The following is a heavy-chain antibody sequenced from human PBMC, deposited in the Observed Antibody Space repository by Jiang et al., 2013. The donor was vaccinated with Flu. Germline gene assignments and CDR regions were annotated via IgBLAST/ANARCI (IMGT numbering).Heavy chain of an antibody. CDR1: GYTFTSYG. CDR3: ARDITTMVRGVLPRGLGY. V-gene: IGHV1-18*01. Sequence: GAEVKKPGASVKVSCKASGYTFTSYGISWVRQAPGQGLEWMGWISAYNGNTNYAQKLQGRVTMTTDTSTSTAYMELRSLRSDDTAVYYCARDITTMVRGVLPRGLGYWGQGTLVTVSS. D-gene: IGHD3-10*01. J-gene: IGHJ4*02. CDR2: ISAYNGNT.